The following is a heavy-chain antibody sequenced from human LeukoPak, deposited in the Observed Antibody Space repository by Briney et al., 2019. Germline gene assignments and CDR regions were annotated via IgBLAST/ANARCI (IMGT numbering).Heavy chain of an antibody. Sequence: SETLSLTCTVSGGSISSSSYYWGWLRQPPGKGLEWIGEINHSGSTNYNPSLKSRVTISVDTSKNQFSLKLSSVTAADTAVYYCARRPRIAVAGTKDYFDYWGQGTLVTVSS. CDR3: ARRPRIAVAGTKDYFDY. V-gene: IGHV4-39*07. CDR1: GGSISSSSYY. J-gene: IGHJ4*02. D-gene: IGHD6-19*01. CDR2: INHSGST.